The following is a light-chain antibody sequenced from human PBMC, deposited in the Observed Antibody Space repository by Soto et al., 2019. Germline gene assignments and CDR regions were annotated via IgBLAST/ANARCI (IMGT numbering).Light chain of an antibody. J-gene: IGKJ2*01. Sequence: EIVLTQSPGTLSLSPGERATLSCRASQSVTSTYLAWYQQKPGQAPRLLIYAASSRATGVPDRFSGSGSGTDFTLSISRLEPEDFAVYHCQHYDSSPPKYTFGQGTKLEIK. CDR1: QSVTSTY. CDR2: AAS. V-gene: IGKV3-20*01. CDR3: QHYDSSPPKYT.